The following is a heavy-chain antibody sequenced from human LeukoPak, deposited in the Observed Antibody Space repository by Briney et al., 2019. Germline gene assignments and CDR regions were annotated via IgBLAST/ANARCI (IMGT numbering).Heavy chain of an antibody. J-gene: IGHJ4*02. CDR2: MNPNSGNT. CDR3: ARELLDSSGYPITN. D-gene: IGHD3-22*01. CDR1: GYTFTSYD. Sequence: ASVKVSCKASGYTFTSYDINWVRQATGQGLEWMGWMNPNSGNTGYAQKFQGRVTMTRNTSISTAYMELSSLRSEDTAMYYCARELLDSSGYPITNWGQGTLVTVSS. V-gene: IGHV1-8*01.